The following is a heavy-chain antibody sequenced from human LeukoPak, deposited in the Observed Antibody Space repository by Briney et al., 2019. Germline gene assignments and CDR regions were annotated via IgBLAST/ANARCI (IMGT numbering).Heavy chain of an antibody. V-gene: IGHV3-23*01. J-gene: IGHJ4*02. CDR1: GFTFSSYA. CDR2: ISGSGDNT. Sequence: GGSLRLSCAASGFTFSSYAMSWVRQAPGKGLEWVSGISGSGDNTYYADSVKGRFTMSRDNSKNTLYVQVNSLGTEDTAAYYCAKGSYYDSSGSFYFGYWGQGTLVTVSS. CDR3: AKGSYYDSSGSFYFGY. D-gene: IGHD3-22*01.